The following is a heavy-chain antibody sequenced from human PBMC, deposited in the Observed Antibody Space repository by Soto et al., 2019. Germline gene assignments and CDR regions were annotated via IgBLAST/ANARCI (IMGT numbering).Heavy chain of an antibody. J-gene: IGHJ4*02. CDR2: ISGSGGST. CDR3: AKVVSYYPLAFFDY. D-gene: IGHD1-26*01. V-gene: IGHV3-23*01. Sequence: EVELLESGGGLVQPGGSLRLSCAATGYTFSSYAMSWVRQAPGKGLEWVSAISGSGGSTYYADSVKGRFTISRDNSKNTLYLQMNSLRAEDTAVYYCAKVVSYYPLAFFDYWGQGTLVTVSS. CDR1: GYTFSSYA.